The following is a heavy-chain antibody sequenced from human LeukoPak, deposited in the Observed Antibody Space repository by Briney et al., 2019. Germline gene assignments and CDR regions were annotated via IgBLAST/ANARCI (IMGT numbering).Heavy chain of an antibody. Sequence: DPSETLSLTCAVYGGSFSGYYWSWIRQPPGKGLEWIGEINHSGSTNYNPSLKSRVTISVDTSKNQFSLKLSSVTAADTAVYYCARLTRYCSSTSCYASYYYHYYYMDVWGKGTTVTVSS. CDR1: GGSFSGYY. CDR2: INHSGST. V-gene: IGHV4-34*01. J-gene: IGHJ6*03. CDR3: ARLTRYCSSTSCYASYYYHYYYMDV. D-gene: IGHD2-2*01.